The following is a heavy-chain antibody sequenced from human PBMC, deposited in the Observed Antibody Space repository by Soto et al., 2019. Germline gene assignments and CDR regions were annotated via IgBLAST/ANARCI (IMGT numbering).Heavy chain of an antibody. V-gene: IGHV4-30-4*01. CDR2: IHYSGTT. D-gene: IGHD3-9*01. CDR1: GGSISNGDYY. Sequence: SETLSLTCTVSGGSISNGDYYWSWIRQPPGKGLEWVGYIHYSGTTYYNPSLKSRLNMSVDTSKNQFSLKLRSVTAADTAVYYCARVGNGAFDRPGYACDYWGQRTLVTVSS. J-gene: IGHJ4*02. CDR3: ARVGNGAFDRPGYACDY.